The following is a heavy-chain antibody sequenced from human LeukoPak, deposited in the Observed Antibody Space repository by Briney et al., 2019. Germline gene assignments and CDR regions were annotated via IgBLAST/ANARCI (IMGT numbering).Heavy chain of an antibody. V-gene: IGHV3-64*01. CDR1: GFTFSSFA. D-gene: IGHD6-13*01. Sequence: QAGGSLRLSCVASGFTFSSFAMHWVRQAPGKGLEYVSAISTNGGSTYYANSVKGRFTISRDNSKNTLYLQMGSLRVEDMAVYYCARRAGSNWYMDYWGQGTLVTVSS. J-gene: IGHJ4*02. CDR3: ARRAGSNWYMDY. CDR2: ISTNGGST.